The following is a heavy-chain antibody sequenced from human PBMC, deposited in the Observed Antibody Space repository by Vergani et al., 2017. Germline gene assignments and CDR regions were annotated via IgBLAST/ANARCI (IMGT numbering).Heavy chain of an antibody. J-gene: IGHJ5*02. CDR1: GVTFNQYG. D-gene: IGHD1-14*01. V-gene: IGHV3-33*01. CDR2: TWYDGNNK. Sequence: QVQLVESGGGVVQPGRSLRLSCAPPGVTFNQYGMHWVRQAPGKGLEWVAVTWYDGNNKQYADSVKGRITMSRDNSKSTMYLQMNSLRDEDTGVYYCARDLRLLYNRFDPWGQGTLVTVSS. CDR3: ARDLRLLYNRFDP.